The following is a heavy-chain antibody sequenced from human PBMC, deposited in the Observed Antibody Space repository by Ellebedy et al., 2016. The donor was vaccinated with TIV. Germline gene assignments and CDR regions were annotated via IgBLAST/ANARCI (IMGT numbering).Heavy chain of an antibody. Sequence: AASVKVSCKASGYTFTSYDINWVRQATGQGLEWMGWMNPNSGNTEYAQKFQGRVTMTRNTSITTAFMELSSLRSEDTAVYYCARGHFMITFGGVIMDVWGQGTTVTVSS. CDR3: ARGHFMITFGGVIMDV. V-gene: IGHV1-8*01. D-gene: IGHD3-16*02. J-gene: IGHJ6*02. CDR1: GYTFTSYD. CDR2: MNPNSGNT.